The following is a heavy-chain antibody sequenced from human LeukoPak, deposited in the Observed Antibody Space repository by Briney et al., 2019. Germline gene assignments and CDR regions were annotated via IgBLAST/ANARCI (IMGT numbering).Heavy chain of an antibody. J-gene: IGHJ6*03. Sequence: SVKVSCKTSGGTFRNYGFTWVRQAPGQGLEWMGGIIPIFGTGKYAQKFQGRVTVIADEFTSTAYMELSSLRSEDTAVYYCASRYCSGGSCFSRDYYYYYMDVWGRGTTVTVSS. CDR2: IIPIFGTG. D-gene: IGHD2-15*01. CDR3: ASRYCSGGSCFSRDYYYYYMDV. CDR1: GGTFRNYG. V-gene: IGHV1-69*13.